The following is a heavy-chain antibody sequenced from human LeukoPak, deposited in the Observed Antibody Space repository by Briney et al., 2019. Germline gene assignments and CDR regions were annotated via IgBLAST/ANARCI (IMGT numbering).Heavy chain of an antibody. V-gene: IGHV4-38-2*02. J-gene: IGHJ6*02. CDR3: ALYWRFGSNCGYYGMDV. CDR1: GYSISSGYY. CDR2: VFLRVST. Sequence: SESLCLTCTVSGYSISSGYYWGWIRQLPGKGMEGIGEVFLRVSTNYNLCLAIRVTISADTSKNQFSLKLSSETAADTAVYYFALYWRFGSNCGYYGMDVWARGTTVSVSS. D-gene: IGHD6-13*01.